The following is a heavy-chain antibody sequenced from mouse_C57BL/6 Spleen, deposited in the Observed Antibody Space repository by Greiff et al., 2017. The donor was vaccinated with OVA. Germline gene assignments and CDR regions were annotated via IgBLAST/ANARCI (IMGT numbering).Heavy chain of an antibody. Sequence: VQLQQSGPELVKPGASVKISCKASGYTFTDYYMNWVKQSHGKSLEWIGDINPNNGGTSYNQKFKGKATLTVDKSSSTAYMERRSLTSEDSAVYYGARIYGSSYGAWFAYWGQGTLVTVSA. J-gene: IGHJ3*01. D-gene: IGHD1-1*01. CDR1: GYTFTDYY. CDR2: INPNNGGT. V-gene: IGHV1-26*01. CDR3: ARIYGSSYGAWFAY.